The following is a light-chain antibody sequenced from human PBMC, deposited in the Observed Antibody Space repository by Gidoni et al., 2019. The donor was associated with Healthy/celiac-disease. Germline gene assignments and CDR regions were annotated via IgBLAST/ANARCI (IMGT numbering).Light chain of an antibody. J-gene: IGLJ7*01. V-gene: IGLV2-14*01. Sequence: QSALTQPASVSGSPGQSITIPCTGTSSDVGGYNYVSWYQQHPGKAPKLMIYEVSNRPSGVSNRFSGSKSGNTASLTISGLQAEDEAEYYCSSYTSSSTLAVFGGGTQLTVL. CDR3: SSYTSSSTLAV. CDR2: EVS. CDR1: SSDVGGYNY.